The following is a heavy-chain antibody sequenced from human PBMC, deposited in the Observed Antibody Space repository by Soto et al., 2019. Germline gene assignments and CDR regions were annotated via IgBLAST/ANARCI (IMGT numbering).Heavy chain of an antibody. CDR1: GGTFSSYA. Sequence: QVQLVQSGAEVKKPGSSVKVSCKASGGTFSSYAISWVRQAPGQGLEWMGGIIPIFGTANYAQKFQGRVTITADESTSKAYMELSSMRSEDTAVYYCARVLASSGFDDAFDIWGQGTMVTVSS. J-gene: IGHJ3*02. CDR2: IIPIFGTA. CDR3: ARVLASSGFDDAFDI. D-gene: IGHD3-22*01. V-gene: IGHV1-69*01.